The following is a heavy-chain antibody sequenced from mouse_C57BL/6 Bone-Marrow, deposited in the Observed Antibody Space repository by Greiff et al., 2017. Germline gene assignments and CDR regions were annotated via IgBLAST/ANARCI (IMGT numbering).Heavy chain of an antibody. V-gene: IGHV1-81*01. Sequence: QVQLQQSGAELVRPGASVKLSCKASGYTFTSYGISWVKQRTGQGLEWIGEIYPRSGNTYYNEKFKGKATLTADKSSSTAYMELRSLTSEDSAVYFCARQILRKGGYAMDYWGQGTSVTVSS. J-gene: IGHJ4*01. CDR1: GYTFTSYG. CDR2: IYPRSGNT. CDR3: ARQILRKGGYAMDY.